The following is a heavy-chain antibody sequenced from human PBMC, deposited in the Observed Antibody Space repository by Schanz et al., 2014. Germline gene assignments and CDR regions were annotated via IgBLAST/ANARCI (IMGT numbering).Heavy chain of an antibody. Sequence: EVQVVESGGGLAQPGGSLRLSCAASGITFSGYSMNWVRQAPGKGLEWVSYISGSSSTKYYADSVKGRFTISRDNGKNSLYLQENRLRAEATAVIFVEKDEELSLSSPRHDAFDVWGQGTVVTVSS. D-gene: IGHD1-7*01. V-gene: IGHV3-48*01. CDR3: EKDEELSLSSPRHDAFDV. CDR1: GITFSGYS. CDR2: ISGSSSTK. J-gene: IGHJ3*01.